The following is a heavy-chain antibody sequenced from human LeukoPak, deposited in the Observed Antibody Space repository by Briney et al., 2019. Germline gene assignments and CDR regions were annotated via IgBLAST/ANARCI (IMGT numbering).Heavy chain of an antibody. CDR2: IYYTGST. CDR3: ARLGEYSGYDY. CDR1: GGSISSNNYY. J-gene: IGHJ4*02. V-gene: IGHV4-39*01. D-gene: IGHD5-12*01. Sequence: PSETLSLTCSVSGGSISSNNYYWGWVRQPPGKGLEWIGSIYYTGSTYYNPSLKSRVTISVDTSKNQFSLRLTSVTAADTALYYCARLGEYSGYDYWGQGTLVTVSS.